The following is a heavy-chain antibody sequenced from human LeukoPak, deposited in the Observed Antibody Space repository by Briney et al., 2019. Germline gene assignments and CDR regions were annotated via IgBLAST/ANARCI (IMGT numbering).Heavy chain of an antibody. CDR1: GYTFTSYD. D-gene: IGHD3-3*01. CDR2: MNPNSGNT. Sequence: ASVKVSCKASGYTFTSYDINWVRQAPGQGLEWMGWMNPNSGNTGYAQKLQGRVTMTRNTSISTAYMELSSLRSEDTAVYYCARVSTYFGVVTDFDYWGQGTLVTVSS. V-gene: IGHV1-8*01. CDR3: ARVSTYFGVVTDFDY. J-gene: IGHJ4*02.